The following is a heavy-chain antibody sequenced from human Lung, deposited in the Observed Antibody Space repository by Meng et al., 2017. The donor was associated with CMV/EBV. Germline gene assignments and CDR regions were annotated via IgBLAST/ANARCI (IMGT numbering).Heavy chain of an antibody. D-gene: IGHD5-24*01. Sequence: QGQLVQSGSDLKKPGASVKVSGKASGYPFTSYAMNWVRQAPGQGLEWMGWINTNTGNPTYAQGFTGRFVFSLDTSVSTAYLQISSLKAEDTAVYYCARDSPLDGYSLLDYWGQGTLVTVSS. CDR2: INTNTGNP. V-gene: IGHV7-4-1*02. CDR1: GYPFTSYA. J-gene: IGHJ4*02. CDR3: ARDSPLDGYSLLDY.